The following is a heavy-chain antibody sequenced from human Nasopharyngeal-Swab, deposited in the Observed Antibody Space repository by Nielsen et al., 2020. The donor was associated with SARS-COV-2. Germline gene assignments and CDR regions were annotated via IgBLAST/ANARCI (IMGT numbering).Heavy chain of an antibody. J-gene: IGHJ4*02. V-gene: IGHV4-39*07. CDR1: GGSISSSSYY. CDR3: ATTSARSLWQWQITGGYFDY. Sequence: SETLSLTCTVSGGSISSSSYYWGWIRQPPGKGLEWIGSIYYSGSTYYNPSLKSRVTISVDTSKNQFSLKLSSVTAADTAVYYCATTSARSLWQWQITGGYFDYWGQGTLVTVSP. D-gene: IGHD6-19*01. CDR2: IYYSGST.